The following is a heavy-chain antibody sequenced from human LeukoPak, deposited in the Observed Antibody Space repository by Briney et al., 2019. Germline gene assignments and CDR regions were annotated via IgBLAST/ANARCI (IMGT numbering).Heavy chain of an antibody. D-gene: IGHD3-22*01. CDR1: GYTFISYG. CDR3: ARLYYYDSSGCLDY. V-gene: IGHV1-18*01. CDR2: ISAYNGHT. J-gene: IGHJ4*02. Sequence: ASVKASCKASGYTFISYGISWVRQAPGQGLEWMGWISAYNGHTNYAQNLQGRVTMTTDTPTRTAYMELRSLTSDDTAVYYCARLYYYDSSGCLDYWGQGTLVTVSS.